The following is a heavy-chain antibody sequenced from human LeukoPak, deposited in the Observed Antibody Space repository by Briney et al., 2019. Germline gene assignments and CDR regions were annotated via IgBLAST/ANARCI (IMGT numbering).Heavy chain of an antibody. CDR1: GGSISSSTYY. V-gene: IGHV4-39*01. CDR3: ARQWFF. J-gene: IGHJ4*02. CDR2: INYSGST. Sequence: PSETLSLTCTVSGGSISSSTYYWGWIRAPPGKGLEWIGSINYSGSTYYNPSLKSRVTILVDTSKNQFFLKLSSVTAADTAVYYCARQWFFWGQGTLVTVSS. D-gene: IGHD3-10*01.